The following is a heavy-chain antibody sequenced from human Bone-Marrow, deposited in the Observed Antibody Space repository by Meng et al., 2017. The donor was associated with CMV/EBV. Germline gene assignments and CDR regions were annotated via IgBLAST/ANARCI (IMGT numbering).Heavy chain of an antibody. D-gene: IGHD3-22*01. V-gene: IGHV4-4*02. J-gene: IGHJ4*02. Sequence: SETLSFTCAVSGGSISSSNWWSWVRQPPGKGLEWIGEIYHSGSTNYNPSLKSRVTISVDKSKNQFSLKLSSVTAADTAVYYCARFALLGDSSGYLFDYWGQGTLVTVSS. CDR1: GGSISSSNW. CDR3: ARFALLGDSSGYLFDY. CDR2: IYHSGST.